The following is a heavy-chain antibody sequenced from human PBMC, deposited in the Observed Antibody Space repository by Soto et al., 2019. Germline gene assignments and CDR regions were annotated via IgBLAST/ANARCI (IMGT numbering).Heavy chain of an antibody. CDR3: ARHTRNQFDP. V-gene: IGHV4-39*01. Sequence: PSETLSLTCTVSGDSMTSSSYYWGWIRQPPGKGLEWIGSIYYSERTSYNSGSTYYSPSLKSRVTISGDTSKSQFSLKLSSVTAADTAVYYCARHTRNQFDPWGQGTLVTVPQ. CDR2: IYYSERTSYNSGST. J-gene: IGHJ5*02. CDR1: GDSMTSSSYY.